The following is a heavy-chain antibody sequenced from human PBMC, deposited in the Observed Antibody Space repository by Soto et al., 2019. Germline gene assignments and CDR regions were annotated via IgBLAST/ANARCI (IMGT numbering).Heavy chain of an antibody. V-gene: IGHV4-30-4*01. CDR1: GGSISSGDYY. CDR2: IYYSGST. CDR3: ARAPTIMVRGSEIWFDP. D-gene: IGHD3-10*01. Sequence: KSSETLSLTCTLSGGSISSGDYYWSWIRQPPGKGLEWIGYIYYSGSTYYNPSLKSRVTISVDTSKNQFSLKLSSVTAADTAVYYCARAPTIMVRGSEIWFDPWGQGTLVTVSS. J-gene: IGHJ5*02.